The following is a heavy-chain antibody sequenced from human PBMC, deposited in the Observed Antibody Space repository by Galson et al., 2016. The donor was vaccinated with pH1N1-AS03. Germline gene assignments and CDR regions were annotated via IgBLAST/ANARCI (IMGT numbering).Heavy chain of an antibody. Sequence: SLRLSCAASGFNVSNYWMNWVRQTPGKGLVWVSLLNTDVSSTTYADSVKGRFTISRDNAKNTLHLHMSNLRDDDTAVYYCVAYGWGRPDFWGQGTLVTVSS. CDR1: GFNVSNYW. V-gene: IGHV3-74*01. CDR3: VAYGWGRPDF. D-gene: IGHD3-10*01. CDR2: LNTDVSST. J-gene: IGHJ4*02.